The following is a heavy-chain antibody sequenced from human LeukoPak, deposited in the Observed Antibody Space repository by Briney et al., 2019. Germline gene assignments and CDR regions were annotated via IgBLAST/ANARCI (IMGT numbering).Heavy chain of an antibody. V-gene: IGHV1-3*01. D-gene: IGHD6-13*01. CDR2: INAGNGNT. CDR1: GYTFTNFD. Sequence: GASVKVSCKASGYTFTNFDINWVRQATGQRLEWMGWINAGNGNTKYSQKFQGRVTITRDTSASTAYMELSSLRSEDTAVHYCARHSSYSSSWYGDYWGQGTLVTVSS. J-gene: IGHJ4*02. CDR3: ARHSSYSSSWYGDY.